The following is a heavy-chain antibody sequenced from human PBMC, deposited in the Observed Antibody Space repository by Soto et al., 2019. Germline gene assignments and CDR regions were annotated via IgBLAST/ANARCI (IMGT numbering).Heavy chain of an antibody. D-gene: IGHD2-8*01. Sequence: ASVKVSCKSSGCSFTDYDIHWVRQAPGQGLEWLGRGNPKSGGKGTAQKFQRWVTMTTDTSISTASMELTRLTSDDTAIYYCARGDSTDCSNGVCSFFYHHDMDVWGQASTLT. J-gene: IGHJ6*02. CDR2: GNPKSGGK. V-gene: IGHV1-2*04. CDR3: ARGDSTDCSNGVCSFFYHHDMDV. CDR1: GCSFTDYD.